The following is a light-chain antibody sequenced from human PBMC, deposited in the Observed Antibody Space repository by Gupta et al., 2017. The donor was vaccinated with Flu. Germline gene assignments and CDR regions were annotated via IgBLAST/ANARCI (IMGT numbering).Light chain of an antibody. Sequence: GTLYLSPGERGTRSCLASQNVRSNYLAWYQQKPGQAPRLLIYGDSRRATGVPDRFSGSGSGTEFTLTVSRREPEDFAVYYCQHEDSSPITFGGGTKVEIK. CDR3: QHEDSSPIT. V-gene: IGKV3-20*01. CDR1: QNVRSNY. CDR2: GDS. J-gene: IGKJ4*01.